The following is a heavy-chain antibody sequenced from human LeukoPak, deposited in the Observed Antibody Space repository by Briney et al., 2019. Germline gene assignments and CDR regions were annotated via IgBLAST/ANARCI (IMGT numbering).Heavy chain of an antibody. D-gene: IGHD3-10*01. CDR3: ATQRNGMVVRGVTLDY. Sequence: GGSLRLSCAVSGFIVSSNHMSWVRQAPGKGLEWVSVIYSGSSTYYADSVKGRFTISRDNSKNTLCLQMNSLRAEDTAVYYCATQRNGMVVRGVTLDYWGQGTLVTVSS. CDR2: IYSGSST. J-gene: IGHJ4*02. V-gene: IGHV3-53*01. CDR1: GFIVSSNH.